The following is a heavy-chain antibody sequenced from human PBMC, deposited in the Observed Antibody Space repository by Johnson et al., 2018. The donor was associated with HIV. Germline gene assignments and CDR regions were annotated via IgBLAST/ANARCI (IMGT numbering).Heavy chain of an antibody. D-gene: IGHD4-23*01. CDR1: GLTFKNVW. J-gene: IGHJ3*02. Sequence: VQLVESGGGLVKSGGSLRLSCAASGLTFKNVWMSWVRQAPGKGLEWVGRITTKPDGGTTDYAAPVNGRFTISRDDSKDTLYLQMSSLKTDDTAVYYCTTDYHAVFGGFDIWGQGTMVTVSS. CDR2: ITTKPDGGTT. V-gene: IGHV3-15*01. CDR3: TTDYHAVFGGFDI.